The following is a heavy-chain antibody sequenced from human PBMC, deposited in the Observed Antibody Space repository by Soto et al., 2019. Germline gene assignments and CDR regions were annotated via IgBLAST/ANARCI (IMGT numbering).Heavy chain of an antibody. J-gene: IGHJ4*02. CDR3: ARDREHTHVRTFAF. Sequence: QVQLQESGPGLVKPSETLSLTCAVSAGSISTYFWSWFRRPPGKGLGWIRHGYDRGSSTKYNPSLKSRVTISVDTSKNQVSLILNSVTAADTAVSYCARDREHTHVRTFAFWGRGALVTVS. CDR2: GYDRGSST. V-gene: IGHV4-59*01. CDR1: AGSISTYF.